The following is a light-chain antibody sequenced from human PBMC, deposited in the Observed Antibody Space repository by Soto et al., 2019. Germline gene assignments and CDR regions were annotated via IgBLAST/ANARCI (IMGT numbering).Light chain of an antibody. V-gene: IGKV1-5*03. CDR1: QSINSW. J-gene: IGKJ1*01. CDR3: QQYDSYSWT. Sequence: DIQMTQSPSTLSASVGDRVTITCRASQSINSWLAWYQQKPGKAPNLLIYKASSLESGVPSRFSGSGSRTEFTLTISSLQPDDFATYYCQQYDSYSWTFGQGTKVEIK. CDR2: KAS.